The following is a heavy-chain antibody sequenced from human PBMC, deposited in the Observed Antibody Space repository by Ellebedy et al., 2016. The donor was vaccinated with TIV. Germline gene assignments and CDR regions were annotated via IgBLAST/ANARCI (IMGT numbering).Heavy chain of an antibody. V-gene: IGHV3-20*04. J-gene: IGHJ3*02. Sequence: GESLKISXAASGFTFDDYGMSWVRQAPGKGLEWVSGINWNGGSTGYADSVKGRFTISRDNAKNSLYLQMNSLRAEDTAVYYCARDVSSGWYGDAFDIWGQGTMVTVSS. D-gene: IGHD6-19*01. CDR3: ARDVSSGWYGDAFDI. CDR1: GFTFDDYG. CDR2: INWNGGST.